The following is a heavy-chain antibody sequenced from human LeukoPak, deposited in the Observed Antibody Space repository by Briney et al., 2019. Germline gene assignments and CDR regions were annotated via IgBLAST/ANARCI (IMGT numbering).Heavy chain of an antibody. CDR1: GYTFTDYY. V-gene: IGHV1-2*02. D-gene: IGHD6-6*01. J-gene: IGHJ4*02. CDR2: IHPNSGGT. CDR3: GRKSAARKTSEFDY. Sequence: ASVKVSCKASGYTFTDYYMNWVRQAPGQGLEWMGWIHPNSGGTNYAQKFQGRVTMTRDTSISTAYMELSRLTFDDTAVYYCGRKSAARKTSEFDYWGQGTLVTVSS.